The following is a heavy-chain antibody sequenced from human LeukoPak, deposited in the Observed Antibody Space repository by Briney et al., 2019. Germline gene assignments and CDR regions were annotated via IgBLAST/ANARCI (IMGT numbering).Heavy chain of an antibody. CDR2: INTSGST. J-gene: IGHJ4*02. D-gene: IGHD5-12*01. V-gene: IGHV4-61*02. CDR3: ARVTGYDWESSFDY. CDR1: GGSISSGSYY. Sequence: SETLSLTCTVSGGSISSGSYYWSWIRQPAGKGLEWIGRINTSGSTNYNPSLKSRVTISVDTSKNQFSLKLSSVTAADTAVYFCARVTGYDWESSFDYWGQGTLVTVSS.